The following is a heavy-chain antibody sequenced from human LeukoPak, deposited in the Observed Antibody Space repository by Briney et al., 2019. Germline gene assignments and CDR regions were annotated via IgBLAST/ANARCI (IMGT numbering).Heavy chain of an antibody. J-gene: IGHJ4*02. Sequence: GGSLRLSCAASGFTFSSYAMSWVRQAPGKGLEWVSAISGSGGSTYYANSVKGRFTISRDNSKNTLYLQMNSLRAEDTAVYYCAKGPYYYDSSGYYFDYWGQGTLVTVSS. CDR3: AKGPYYYDSSGYYFDY. CDR2: ISGSGGST. D-gene: IGHD3-22*01. CDR1: GFTFSSYA. V-gene: IGHV3-23*01.